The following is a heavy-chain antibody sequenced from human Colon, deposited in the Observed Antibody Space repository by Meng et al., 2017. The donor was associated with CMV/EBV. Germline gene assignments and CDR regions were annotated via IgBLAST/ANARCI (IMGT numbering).Heavy chain of an antibody. D-gene: IGHD6-6*01. J-gene: IGHJ5*02. Sequence: GESLKISCAVSGFIVNSKYMSWVRQAPGQGLEWMGITNPSSGSATYAQKFQGRVTMTSDTSTSTVYMELSSLTSDDTAVYYCARDLWGLSSGIAARRNWFDPWGQGTLVTVSS. CDR2: TNPSSGSA. V-gene: IGHV1-46*02. CDR3: ARDLWGLSSGIAARRNWFDP. CDR1: GFIVNSKY.